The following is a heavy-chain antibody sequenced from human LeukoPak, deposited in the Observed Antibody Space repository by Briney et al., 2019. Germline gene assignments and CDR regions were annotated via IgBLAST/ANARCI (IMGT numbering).Heavy chain of an antibody. CDR2: ISAYNGNT. D-gene: IGHD3-22*01. Sequence: ASVKVSCKASGGTFSSYAISWVRQAPGQGLEWMGWISAYNGNTNYAQKLQGRVTMTTDTSTSTAYMELRSLRSDDTAVYYCARDGSEYYYDSSGYLDYWGQGTLVTVSS. J-gene: IGHJ4*02. CDR3: ARDGSEYYYDSSGYLDY. V-gene: IGHV1-18*01. CDR1: GGTFSSYA.